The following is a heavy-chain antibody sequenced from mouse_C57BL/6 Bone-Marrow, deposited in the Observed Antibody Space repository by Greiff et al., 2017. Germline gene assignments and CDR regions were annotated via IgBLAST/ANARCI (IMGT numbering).Heavy chain of an antibody. V-gene: IGHV1-64*01. CDR1: GYTFTSYW. CDR3: ARSRFSY. J-gene: IGHJ3*01. Sequence: QVQLQQPGAELVKPGASVKLSCKASGYTFTSYWMHWVKQRPGQGLEWIGMIHPNSGSTNYNEKFKSKATLTVDKSSSIAYMQLRSLTSEDSALYYCARSRFSYWCQGTLVTVSA. CDR2: IHPNSGST.